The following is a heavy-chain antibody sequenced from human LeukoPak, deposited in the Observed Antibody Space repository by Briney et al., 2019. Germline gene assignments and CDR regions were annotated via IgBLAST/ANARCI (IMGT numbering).Heavy chain of an antibody. CDR1: GFTFDDYG. J-gene: IGHJ3*02. D-gene: IGHD6-19*01. V-gene: IGHV3-20*04. Sequence: GGSLRLSCAASGFTFDDYGMSWVRQAPGKGLEWVSGINWNGGSTGYVDSVKGRFTISRDNAKNSLYLQMNSLRAEDTALYYCARERAVAGWWGAFDIWGQGTMVTVSS. CDR2: INWNGGST. CDR3: ARERAVAGWWGAFDI.